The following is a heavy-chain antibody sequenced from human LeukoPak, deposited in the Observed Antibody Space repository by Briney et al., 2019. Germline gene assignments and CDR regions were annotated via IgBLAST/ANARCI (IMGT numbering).Heavy chain of an antibody. D-gene: IGHD3-9*01. CDR3: ARGLRYFDWLLDYYYYYGMDV. Sequence: SETLSFTCAVYGGSFSGYYWSWIRQPPGKGLEWIGEINHSGSTNYNPSLKSRVTISVDTSKNQFSLKLSSVTAADTAVYYCARGLRYFDWLLDYYYYYGMDVWGQGTTVTVSS. V-gene: IGHV4-34*01. J-gene: IGHJ6*02. CDR1: GGSFSGYY. CDR2: INHSGST.